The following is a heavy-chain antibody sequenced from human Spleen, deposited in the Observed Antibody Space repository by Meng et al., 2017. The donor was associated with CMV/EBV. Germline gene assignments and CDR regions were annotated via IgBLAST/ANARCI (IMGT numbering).Heavy chain of an antibody. V-gene: IGHV1-18*01. D-gene: IGHD2-2*01. CDR2: ISAYNGNT. Sequence: ASVKVSCKASGYTFTSYGISWVRQAPGQGLEWMGWISAYNGNTNYAQKLQGRVTMTTDTSTSTVYMELSSLRSEDTAVYYCARPSNYCSSTSCLDYWGQGTLVTVSS. J-gene: IGHJ4*02. CDR3: ARPSNYCSSTSCLDY. CDR1: GYTFTSYG.